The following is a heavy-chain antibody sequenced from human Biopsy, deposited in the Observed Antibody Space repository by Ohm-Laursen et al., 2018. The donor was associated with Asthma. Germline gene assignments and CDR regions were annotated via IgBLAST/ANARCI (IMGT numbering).Heavy chain of an antibody. CDR1: GGTFNTYV. CDR2: INSVFGTT. J-gene: IGHJ4*02. Sequence: ASVRVSCKSLGGTFNTYVIGWVRQAPGQGLEWTGGINSVFGTTTYPQKFQDRVTITADDSTSTVYMELSSLRSEDAAVYYCARKAGSCISRTCYSLDFWGQGTLVTVSS. D-gene: IGHD2-2*01. CDR3: ARKAGSCISRTCYSLDF. V-gene: IGHV1-69*13.